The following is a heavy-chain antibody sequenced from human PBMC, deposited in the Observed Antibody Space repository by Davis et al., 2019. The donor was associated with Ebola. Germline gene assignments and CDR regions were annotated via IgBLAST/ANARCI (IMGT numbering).Heavy chain of an antibody. CDR3: ARVDENGDTDY. D-gene: IGHD4-17*01. V-gene: IGHV3-64*04. CDR1: SFSFRSYT. Sequence: GESLKISCSASSFSFRSYTMHWVRQAPGKGLECVSAIRSDGINTYYADSVKGRFTISRDNSKNTLYLQMNSLRAEDTAVYYCARVDENGDTDYWGQGTLVTVSS. J-gene: IGHJ4*02. CDR2: IRSDGINT.